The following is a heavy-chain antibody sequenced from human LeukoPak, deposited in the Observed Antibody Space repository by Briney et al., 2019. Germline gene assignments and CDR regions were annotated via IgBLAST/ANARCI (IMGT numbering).Heavy chain of an antibody. Sequence: SVKVSCKASGGTFSSYAISWVRQAPGQGLEWMGRIIPILGIANYAQKFQGRVTITADKSTSTAYMELSSLRSEDTAVYYCARDILDDYGDARFDYWGQGTLVTVSS. CDR3: ARDILDDYGDARFDY. V-gene: IGHV1-69*04. J-gene: IGHJ4*02. D-gene: IGHD4-17*01. CDR1: GGTFSSYA. CDR2: IIPILGIA.